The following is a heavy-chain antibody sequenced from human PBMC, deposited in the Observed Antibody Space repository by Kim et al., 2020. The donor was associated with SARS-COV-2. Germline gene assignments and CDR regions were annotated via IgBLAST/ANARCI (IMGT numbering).Heavy chain of an antibody. V-gene: IGHV3-23*01. J-gene: IGHJ6*02. CDR1: GFTFSSYA. CDR2: ISGSGGST. D-gene: IGHD3-22*01. Sequence: GGSLRLSCAASGFTFSSYAMSWVRQAPGKGLEWVSAISGSGGSTYYADSVKGRFTISRDNSKNTLYLQMNSLRAEDTAVYYCAKDYRMIVVVITTRDGMGVWGQGPTFTVP. CDR3: AKDYRMIVVVITTRDGMGV.